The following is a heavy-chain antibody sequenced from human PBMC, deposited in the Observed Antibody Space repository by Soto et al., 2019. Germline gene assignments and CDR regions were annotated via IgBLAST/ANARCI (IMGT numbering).Heavy chain of an antibody. CDR1: GFTFSSYA. CDR2: ISGSGGST. V-gene: IGHV3-23*01. Sequence: EVQLLESGGGLVQPGGSLRLSCAASGFTFSSYAMSWVRQAPGKGLEWVSAISGSGGSTYYADSVKGRFTISRDNSKNTLYLQMNSLRAEDTAVYYCAKHLYQYQLLLVPNDAFDIWGQGTMVTVSS. J-gene: IGHJ3*02. CDR3: AKHLYQYQLLLVPNDAFDI. D-gene: IGHD2-2*01.